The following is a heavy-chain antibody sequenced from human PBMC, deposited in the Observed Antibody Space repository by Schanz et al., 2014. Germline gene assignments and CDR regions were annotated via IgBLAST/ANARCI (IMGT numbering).Heavy chain of an antibody. Sequence: QVLLVQSGAEVKQPGASVKVSCKASGYTFTAYFIHWVRQAPGQGLEWMGRINPNTGGTNFAQKFQGRVTMTRDTSTTTAYMDLSSLPSADTAVYYCAREKGHGYSGLSWGQGTLLAVSS. CDR3: AREKGHGYSGLS. CDR1: GYTFTAYF. J-gene: IGHJ5*02. D-gene: IGHD5-12*01. V-gene: IGHV1-2*06. CDR2: INPNTGGT.